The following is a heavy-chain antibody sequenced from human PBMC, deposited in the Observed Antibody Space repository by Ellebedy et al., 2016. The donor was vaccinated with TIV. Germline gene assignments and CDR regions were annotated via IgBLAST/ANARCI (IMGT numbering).Heavy chain of an antibody. CDR2: INAGTGNT. J-gene: IGHJ6*02. D-gene: IGHD3-3*01. CDR3: ARDYEGMDV. Sequence: ASVKVSCKASGYAFTSYGITWVRQAPGQGLEWMGWINAGTGNTKYSQNFQGRVTVTMDTSASTVYMELSSLKSEDTTVYYCARDYEGMDVWGPGTTVTVSS. CDR1: GYAFTSYG. V-gene: IGHV1-18*04.